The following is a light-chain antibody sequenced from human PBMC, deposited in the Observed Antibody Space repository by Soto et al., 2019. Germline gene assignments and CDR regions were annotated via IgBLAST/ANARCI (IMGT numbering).Light chain of an antibody. CDR1: SSNIGSNT. V-gene: IGLV1-44*01. J-gene: IGLJ3*02. CDR3: AAWDDSLNAWV. Sequence: QSVLTQPPSASGTPGQRVTISCSGTSSNIGSNTVNWYQQLPGTAPKRLIYSNNQRPSGVTDRLSGSKFGTSASLAISGLLSEDEADYYCAAWDDSLNAWVFGGGTKLTVL. CDR2: SNN.